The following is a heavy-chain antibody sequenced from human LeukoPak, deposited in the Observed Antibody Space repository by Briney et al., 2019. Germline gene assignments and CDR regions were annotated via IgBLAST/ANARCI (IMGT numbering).Heavy chain of an antibody. CDR2: IYTSEST. D-gene: IGHD3-10*02. Sequence: SETLSLTCTVSAGSMNNYYWGWIRKPAGKGLEWIGRIYTSESTDYNPSLKSRVTITVDTSKNQFSLKLSSVTAADTAVYYCARVAQPGYRYVRGNWFDPWGQGTQVTVSS. CDR1: AGSMNNYY. V-gene: IGHV4-4*07. J-gene: IGHJ5*02. CDR3: ARVAQPGYRYVRGNWFDP.